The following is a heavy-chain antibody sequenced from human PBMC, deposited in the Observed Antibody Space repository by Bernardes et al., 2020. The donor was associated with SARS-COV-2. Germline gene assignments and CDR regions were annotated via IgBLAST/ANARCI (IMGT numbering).Heavy chain of an antibody. D-gene: IGHD3-16*02. Sequence: GGSLRLSCAASGFTFSSYAMSWVRQAPGKGLEWVSAISGSGGSTYYADSVKGRFTISRDNSKNTLYLQMNSLRAEDTAVYYCASHIMITFGGVIAHGLVGSFDYWGQGTLVTVSS. J-gene: IGHJ4*02. V-gene: IGHV3-23*01. CDR3: ASHIMITFGGVIAHGLVGSFDY. CDR2: ISGSGGST. CDR1: GFTFSSYA.